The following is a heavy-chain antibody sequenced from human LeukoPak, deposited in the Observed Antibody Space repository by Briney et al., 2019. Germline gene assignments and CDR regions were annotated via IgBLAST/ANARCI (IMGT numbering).Heavy chain of an antibody. D-gene: IGHD6-19*01. V-gene: IGHV1-69*01. J-gene: IGHJ4*02. CDR3: AGIAVAGLNY. CDR1: GGTFSSYA. CDR2: IIPIFGTA. Sequence: SVKVSCKASGGTFSSYAISWVRQAPGQGLEWMGGIIPIFGTANYAQKFQGRVTITADESTSTAYMELSSLRSEDTAVYSCAGIAVAGLNYWGQGTLVTVSS.